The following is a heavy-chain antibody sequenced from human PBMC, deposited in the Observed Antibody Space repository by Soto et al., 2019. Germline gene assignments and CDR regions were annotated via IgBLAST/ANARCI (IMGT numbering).Heavy chain of an antibody. D-gene: IGHD3-10*01. Sequence: HPGGSLRLSCAASGLTFSNFAMSWVRQAPGKGLEWVSGISSSGVGTFYADSVKGRFSISRDNSKNTVYLQMSSLRADDTAVYYCAKDYYGSGNYYLFDFWGLGTLVTVSS. CDR2: ISSSGVGT. CDR3: AKDYYGSGNYYLFDF. CDR1: GLTFSNFA. J-gene: IGHJ4*02. V-gene: IGHV3-23*01.